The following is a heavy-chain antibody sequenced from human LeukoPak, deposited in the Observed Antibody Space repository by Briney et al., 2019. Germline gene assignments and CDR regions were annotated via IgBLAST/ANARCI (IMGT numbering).Heavy chain of an antibody. CDR3: ASSVDTAMVGGY. V-gene: IGHV4-4*07. J-gene: IGHJ4*02. CDR1: GGSISSYY. CDR2: IYTSGSA. D-gene: IGHD5-18*01. Sequence: SETLSLTCTVSGGSISSYYWNWIRQPAGKGLEWIGHIYTSGSASYNPALKSRVSMSVDTSKNQFFLKLSSVTAADTAVYYCASSVDTAMVGGYWGQGTLVTVSS.